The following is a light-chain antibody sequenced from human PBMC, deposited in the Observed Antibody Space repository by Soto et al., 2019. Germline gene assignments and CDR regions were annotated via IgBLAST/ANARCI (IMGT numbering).Light chain of an antibody. V-gene: IGLV2-8*01. J-gene: IGLJ2*01. CDR1: SSDIGAFNS. CDR2: DIT. Sequence: QSALTQPPSASGSPGQSVTISCTGTSSDIGAFNSISWYQQYPGKAPKLIIFDITQRPSGVPDRFSGSKSANTASLSVSGFQDEDEDEYHCSSHSDSNSLLVFGGGTKVTVL. CDR3: SSHSDSNSLLV.